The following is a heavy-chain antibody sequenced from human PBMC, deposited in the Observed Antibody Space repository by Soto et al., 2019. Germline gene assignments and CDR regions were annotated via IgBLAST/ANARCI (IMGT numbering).Heavy chain of an antibody. CDR3: ARQLIDVWGSYRPGGWFDP. V-gene: IGHV4-39*01. CDR2: IYYSGST. J-gene: IGHJ5*02. Sequence: QLQLQESGPGLVKPSETLSLTCTVSGGSISSSSYYWGWIRQPPGKGLEWIGSIYYSGSTYYNPSLKSRVTISVDTSKNQFSLKLSSVTAADTAVYYCARQLIDVWGSYRPGGWFDPWGQGTLVTVSS. CDR1: GGSISSSSYY. D-gene: IGHD3-16*02.